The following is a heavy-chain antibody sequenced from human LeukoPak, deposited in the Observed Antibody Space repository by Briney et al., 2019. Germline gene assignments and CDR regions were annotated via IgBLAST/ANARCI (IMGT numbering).Heavy chain of an antibody. CDR1: GGSISSSSYY. V-gene: IGHV4-39*07. Sequence: SETLSLTCTVSGGSISSSSYYWGWIRQPPGKGLEWIGSIYYSGSTYYNPSLKSRVTISVDTSKNQFSLKLSSVTAADTAVYYCARKTRIWVRERWELAYNWFDPWGQGTLVTVSS. J-gene: IGHJ5*02. CDR3: ARKTRIWVRERWELAYNWFDP. CDR2: IYYSGST. D-gene: IGHD1-26*01.